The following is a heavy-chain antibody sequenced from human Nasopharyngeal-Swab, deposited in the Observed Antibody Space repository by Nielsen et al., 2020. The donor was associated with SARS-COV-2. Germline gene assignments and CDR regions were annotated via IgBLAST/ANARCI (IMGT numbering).Heavy chain of an antibody. CDR3: ARYDDYYDSSGYAY. Sequence: GESLKISCAASGFTLSSYGMHWVRQAPGKGLEWVAVIAYDGSHKYYADSVKGRFTISRDNSKNTLYLQMNSLRAEDTAVYYCARYDDYYDSSGYAYWGQGTLVTVSS. CDR2: IAYDGSHK. D-gene: IGHD3-22*01. V-gene: IGHV3-30*03. CDR1: GFTLSSYG. J-gene: IGHJ4*02.